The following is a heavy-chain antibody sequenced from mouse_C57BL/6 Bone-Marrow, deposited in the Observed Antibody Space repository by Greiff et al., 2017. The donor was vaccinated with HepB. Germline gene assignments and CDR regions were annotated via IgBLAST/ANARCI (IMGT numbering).Heavy chain of an antibody. D-gene: IGHD3-3*01. J-gene: IGHJ3*01. CDR3: TAGGDKGSWFAY. CDR1: GFNIKDDY. CDR2: IDPENGDT. Sequence: VQLQQSGAELVRPGASVKLSCTASGFNIKDDYMHWVKQRPEQGLEWIGWIDPENGDTEYASKFQGKATITADTSSNTAYLQLSSLTSEDTAVYYCTAGGDKGSWFAYWGQGTLVTVSA. V-gene: IGHV14-4*01.